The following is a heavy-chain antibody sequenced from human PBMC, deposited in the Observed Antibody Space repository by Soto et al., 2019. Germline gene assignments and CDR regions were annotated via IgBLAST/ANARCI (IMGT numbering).Heavy chain of an antibody. V-gene: IGHV1-18*01. Sequence: ASVKVSCKASGYTFTSYGMSWVRQAPGQVLEWMVCISAYNGNTNYAQKLQGRVTMTTDTSTSTAYMQLRSLRSDETAVYYCARGSYYDFWSGYYLDYWGPGTLVTLSS. CDR3: ARGSYYDFWSGYYLDY. D-gene: IGHD3-3*01. CDR1: GYTFTSYG. J-gene: IGHJ4*02. CDR2: ISAYNGNT.